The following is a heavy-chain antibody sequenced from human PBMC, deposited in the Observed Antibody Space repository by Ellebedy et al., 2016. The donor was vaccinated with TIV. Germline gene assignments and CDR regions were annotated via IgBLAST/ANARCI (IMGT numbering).Heavy chain of an antibody. J-gene: IGHJ4*02. Sequence: GESLKISXAASGFTFSDYAMSWVRQAPGKGLEWVSGISGSGGSTNYADSVKGRLTISRDNSKNTLYLQMNILRAEDTAIYYCAKEHGNTPHHFCSWGQGILVTVSS. CDR3: AKEHGNTPHHFCS. CDR1: GFTFSDYA. D-gene: IGHD3-3*02. CDR2: ISGSGGST. V-gene: IGHV3-23*01.